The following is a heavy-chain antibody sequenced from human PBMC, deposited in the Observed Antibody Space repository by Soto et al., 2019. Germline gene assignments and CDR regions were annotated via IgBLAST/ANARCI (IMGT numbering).Heavy chain of an antibody. D-gene: IGHD6-19*01. V-gene: IGHV4-59*01. Sequence: PSETLSLTCTVSVDSISSYYWSWIRQPPGKGLEWIGYIYYSGSTNYNPSLKSRVTISVDTSKNQSSLKLSSVTAADTAVYYCARFGGWQNTFDYWGQGTLVTVSS. CDR2: IYYSGST. CDR3: ARFGGWQNTFDY. J-gene: IGHJ4*02. CDR1: VDSISSYY.